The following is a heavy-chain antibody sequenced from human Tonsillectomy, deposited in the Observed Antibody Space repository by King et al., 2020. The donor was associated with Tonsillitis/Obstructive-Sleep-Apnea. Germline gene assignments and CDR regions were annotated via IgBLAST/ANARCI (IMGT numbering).Heavy chain of an antibody. Sequence: VQLVESGGGLVQPGGSLRLSCAASGFTFSSYWMSWVRQAPGKGPEWVANIKQDGSEKYYVDSVKGRFTIFRDNAKNSLYLQMNSLRAEDTAVYYCARDSNYCGSDYWGQGTLVTVSS. CDR3: ARDSNYCGSDY. CDR1: GFTFSSYW. CDR2: IKQDGSEK. D-gene: IGHD3-10*01. J-gene: IGHJ4*02. V-gene: IGHV3-7*03.